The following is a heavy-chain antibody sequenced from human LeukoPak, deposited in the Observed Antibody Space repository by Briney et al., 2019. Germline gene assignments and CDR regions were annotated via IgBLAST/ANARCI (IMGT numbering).Heavy chain of an antibody. V-gene: IGHV1-18*01. D-gene: IGHD1-26*01. CDR2: ISAYNGNT. J-gene: IGHJ4*02. CDR3: ARVRWELPPFDY. CDR1: GYTXTSYG. Sequence: ASVKVSCKASGYTXTSYGISGVRQAPGQGLEWMGWISAYNGNTNYAQKLQGRVTMTTDTSTSTAYMELRSLRSDDTAVYYCARVRWELPPFDYWGQGTLVTVSS.